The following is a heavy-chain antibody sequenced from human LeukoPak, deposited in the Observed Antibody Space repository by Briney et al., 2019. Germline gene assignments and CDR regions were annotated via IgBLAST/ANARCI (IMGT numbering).Heavy chain of an antibody. D-gene: IGHD1-20*01. V-gene: IGHV3-30*18. Sequence: PGGSLILSCAASGFTFRIYDMHWVRQATGQGLEWVAVMSNDGTNEYYGDSVKGRFTISSDNSRNTLHLQMNSLRPDDTAVYNCAKSIRVIGTTALDYWGPGTLVTVSS. CDR2: MSNDGTNE. CDR3: AKSIRVIGTTALDY. CDR1: GFTFRIYD. J-gene: IGHJ4*02.